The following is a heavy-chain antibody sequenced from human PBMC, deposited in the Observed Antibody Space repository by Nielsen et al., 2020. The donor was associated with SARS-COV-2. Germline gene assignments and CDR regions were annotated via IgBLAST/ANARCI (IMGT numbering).Heavy chain of an antibody. CDR3: AREGRDDSGTERHGMDV. D-gene: IGHD3-10*01. CDR1: GYTFSNYW. Sequence: KVSCKASGYTFSNYWIGWVRQMPGKGLEWMGIIYPGDSDTRYSPSFEGQVTISADESISTTYLQWRSLKASDTAVYYCAREGRDDSGTERHGMDVWGRGTTVTVSS. J-gene: IGHJ6*02. V-gene: IGHV5-51*01. CDR2: IYPGDSDT.